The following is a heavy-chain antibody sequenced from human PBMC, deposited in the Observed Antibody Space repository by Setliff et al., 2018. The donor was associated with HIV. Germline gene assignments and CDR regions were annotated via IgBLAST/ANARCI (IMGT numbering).Heavy chain of an antibody. CDR2: VIPIFGTA. D-gene: IGHD3-9*01. CDR3: AREHDSLTGYSFDF. CDR1: GDTFNSYA. V-gene: IGHV1-69*05. J-gene: IGHJ4*02. Sequence: SVKVSCKASGDTFNSYAISWVRQAPGQGLEWMGGVIPIFGTANYAQKFQGRVTITRDTSASTAYMELSSLRSEDTAVYYCAREHDSLTGYSFDFWGQGTLVTVSS.